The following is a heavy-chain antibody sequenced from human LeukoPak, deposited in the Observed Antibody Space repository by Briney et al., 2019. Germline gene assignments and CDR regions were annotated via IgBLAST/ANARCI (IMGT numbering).Heavy chain of an antibody. J-gene: IGHJ4*02. CDR3: ARVAFTYSSGYPPQY. CDR2: INPNSGGT. V-gene: IGHV1-2*02. CDR1: GYTFTGYY. D-gene: IGHD6-19*01. Sequence: ASLKDSCKASGYTFTGYYMHWVRQAPGQGLEWMGWINPNSGGTNYAQKFQGRVTMTRDTYISTAYMELSRLRSDDTAVYYCARVAFTYSSGYPPQYWGQGTLVTVSS.